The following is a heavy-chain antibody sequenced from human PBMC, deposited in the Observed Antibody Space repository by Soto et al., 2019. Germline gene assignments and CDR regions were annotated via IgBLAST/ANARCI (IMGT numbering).Heavy chain of an antibody. CDR2: IYYSGGT. D-gene: IGHD4-17*01. Sequence: QVQLQESGPGLVKPSQTLSLTCTVSGGSISSGGYYWSWIRQHPGKGLEWIGYIYYSGGTYYNPSLKIRVTISVDTSKNQFSLKLSSVTAADTAVYYCARTTTVTAVLFDYWGQGTLVTVSS. J-gene: IGHJ4*02. CDR1: GGSISSGGYY. CDR3: ARTTTVTAVLFDY. V-gene: IGHV4-31*03.